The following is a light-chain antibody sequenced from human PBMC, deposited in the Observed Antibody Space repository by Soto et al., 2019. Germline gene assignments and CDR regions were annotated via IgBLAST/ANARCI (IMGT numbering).Light chain of an antibody. CDR3: QQSSSAPLT. Sequence: DIQVTQSPSSLSAFVGDRVTITCRTSQTISNNLNWYQQQPGKAPNLLFYGASSSQSGVPSRFSASGSGTDFTLTISSLQPEDFQTYFCQQSSSAPLTLAQGTNVDIK. CDR1: QTISNN. J-gene: IGKJ1*01. CDR2: GAS. V-gene: IGKV1-39*01.